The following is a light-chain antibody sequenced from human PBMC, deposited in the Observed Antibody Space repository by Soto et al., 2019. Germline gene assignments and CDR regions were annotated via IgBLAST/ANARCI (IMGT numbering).Light chain of an antibody. V-gene: IGKV1-9*01. CDR2: AAS. J-gene: IGKJ1*01. CDR1: QGISRY. CDR3: QQLNSYPRT. Sequence: DIQLTQSPSFLSASVGDRVTITCRASQGISRYLAWYQQRPGRAPKLLIYAASTLLSGVPSRFSGSGSGTEFTLTTSSLQPEDFASYYCQQLNSYPRTFGLGTKVEIK.